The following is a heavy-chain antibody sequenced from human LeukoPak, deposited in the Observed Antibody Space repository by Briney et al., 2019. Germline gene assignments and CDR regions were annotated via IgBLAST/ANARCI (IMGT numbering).Heavy chain of an antibody. Sequence: GGSLRLSCAASGFTFSSYAMSWVRQAPGKGLEWVSAISGSGGSTYYADSVKGRFTISRDNSKNTLYLQMNSLRAEDTAVYYCAKDRGLRRYPYYFDYWGQGTLVTVSS. CDR1: GFTFSSYA. D-gene: IGHD4-23*01. J-gene: IGHJ4*02. CDR3: AKDRGLRRYPYYFDY. CDR2: ISGSGGST. V-gene: IGHV3-23*01.